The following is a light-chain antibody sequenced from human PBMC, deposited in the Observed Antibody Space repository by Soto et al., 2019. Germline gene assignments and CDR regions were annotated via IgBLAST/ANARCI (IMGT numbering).Light chain of an antibody. CDR3: PQYYITPFT. J-gene: IGKJ3*01. CDR2: WAS. Sequence: DIVMTQSPDSLAVSLGERATINCKSSQSVLYSSNNKNYLAWYQQKPGQPPKLLIYWASTRESGVPDRFSGSGSGTDFTLTISSLQAEDVAVYYCPQYYITPFTFGPGTKVDIK. V-gene: IGKV4-1*01. CDR1: QSVLYSSNNKNY.